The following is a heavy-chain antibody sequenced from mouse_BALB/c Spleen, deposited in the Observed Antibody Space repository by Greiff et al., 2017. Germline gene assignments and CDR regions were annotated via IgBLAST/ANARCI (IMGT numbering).Heavy chain of an antibody. Sequence: VQLQQSGPGLVAPSQSLSITCTVSGFSLTSYGVHWVRQPPGKGLEWLGVIWAGGSTNYNSALMSRLSISKDNSKSQVFLKMNSLQTDDTAMYYCARVGIYYGNYGWFAYWGQGTLVTVSA. CDR1: GFSLTSYG. J-gene: IGHJ3*01. CDR3: ARVGIYYGNYGWFAY. D-gene: IGHD2-1*01. CDR2: IWAGGST. V-gene: IGHV2-9*02.